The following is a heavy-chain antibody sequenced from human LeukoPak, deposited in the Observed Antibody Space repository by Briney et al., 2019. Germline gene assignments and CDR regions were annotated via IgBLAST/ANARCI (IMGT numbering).Heavy chain of an antibody. J-gene: IGHJ4*02. D-gene: IGHD5-24*01. V-gene: IGHV3-23*01. Sequence: GGSLRLSCAASGFIFITYAMSWVRQAPGKGLEWVSAISGSGGSTYYADSVKGRFTISRDNSKNTLYLQMNSLRAEDTAVYYCAKRDGDDFDYWGQGSLVTVSS. CDR2: ISGSGGST. CDR1: GFIFITYA. CDR3: AKRDGDDFDY.